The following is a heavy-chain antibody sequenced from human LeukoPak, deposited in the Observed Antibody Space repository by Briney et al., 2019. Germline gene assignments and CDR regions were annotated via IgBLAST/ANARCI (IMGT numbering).Heavy chain of an antibody. CDR2: IIPIFGTA. D-gene: IGHD2-2*01. CDR3: ATQAHMIVVVPAAISAFDI. V-gene: IGHV1-69*05. Sequence: GASVKVSCKASGGTFSSYAISWVRQAPGQGLEWMGGIIPIFGTANYAQKFQGRVTVTTDESTSTAYMELSSLRSEDTAVYYCATQAHMIVVVPAAISAFDIWGQGTMVTVSS. CDR1: GGTFSSYA. J-gene: IGHJ3*02.